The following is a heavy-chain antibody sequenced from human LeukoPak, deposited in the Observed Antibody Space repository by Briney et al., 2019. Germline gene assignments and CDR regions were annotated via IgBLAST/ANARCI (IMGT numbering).Heavy chain of an antibody. J-gene: IGHJ4*02. D-gene: IGHD4-11*01. Sequence: GGSLRLACAASGFTFSSYGMSWVRQAPGKGRGWVSGLSASGGLTYYGGSVKGRFTISRDNSKNTLYLQMNSLRADDTAVYYCAKGGSSYSEMDYWGQGTLVTVSS. CDR1: GFTFSSYG. CDR3: AKGGSSYSEMDY. CDR2: LSASGGLT. V-gene: IGHV3-23*01.